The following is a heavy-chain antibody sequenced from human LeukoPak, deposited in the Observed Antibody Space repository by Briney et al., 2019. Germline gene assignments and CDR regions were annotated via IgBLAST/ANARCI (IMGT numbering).Heavy chain of an antibody. J-gene: IGHJ3*02. D-gene: IGHD2-21*01. V-gene: IGHV4-59*08. CDR1: GGSISSYY. CDR3: ARLLLDAFDI. Sequence: SETLSLTCTVSGGSISSYYWSWIRQPPGKGLEWIGYIFYSGSTNYNPSLKSRVTISVDTSKNQFSLKLSSVTAADTAVYYCARLLLDAFDIWGQGTMVTVSS. CDR2: IFYSGST.